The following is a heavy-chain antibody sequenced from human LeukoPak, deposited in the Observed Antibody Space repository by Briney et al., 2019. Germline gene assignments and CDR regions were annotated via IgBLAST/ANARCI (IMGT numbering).Heavy chain of an antibody. CDR1: GGSISSHY. V-gene: IGHV4-59*11. J-gene: IGHJ4*02. D-gene: IGHD3-22*01. Sequence: SETLSLTCTVSGGSISSHYWSWIRQPPGKGLEWIGYIYYSGSTNYNPSLKSRVTMSVDTSKNQFSLKLSSVTAADTAVYYCARDLGYYDSSGYYYGTGIFDYWGQGTLVTVSS. CDR3: ARDLGYYDSSGYYYGTGIFDY. CDR2: IYYSGST.